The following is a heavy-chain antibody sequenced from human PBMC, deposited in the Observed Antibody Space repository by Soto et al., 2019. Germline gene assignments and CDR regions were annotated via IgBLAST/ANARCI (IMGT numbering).Heavy chain of an antibody. J-gene: IGHJ3*02. Sequence: EVQLVESGGGLVQPGGSLRLSCAASGFTFSSYCMHWDRQAPGKGLVWVSRINSDGSSTSYADSVKGRFTISKDTAKRPLYLPMSSFRAEDTAVYYCAGGRPHYGDYVGGYDAFYIWGQGTMVTV. D-gene: IGHD4-17*01. CDR1: GFTFSSYC. V-gene: IGHV3-74*01. CDR2: INSDGSST. CDR3: AGGRPHYGDYVGGYDAFYI.